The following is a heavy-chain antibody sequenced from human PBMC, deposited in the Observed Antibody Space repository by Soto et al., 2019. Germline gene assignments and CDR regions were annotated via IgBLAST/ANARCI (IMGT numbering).Heavy chain of an antibody. CDR2: INPRGGST. CDR1: GYTFTSYY. D-gene: IGHD6-19*01. Sequence: GASVKVSCKASGYTFTSYYMHWVRQAPGQGLEWMGIINPRGGSTSYAQKFQGRVTMTRDTSTSTVYMELSSLRSEDTAVYYCARDRVMGGGIAVAGTPTRYYGMDVWGQGTTVTVSS. V-gene: IGHV1-46*01. J-gene: IGHJ6*02. CDR3: ARDRVMGGGIAVAGTPTRYYGMDV.